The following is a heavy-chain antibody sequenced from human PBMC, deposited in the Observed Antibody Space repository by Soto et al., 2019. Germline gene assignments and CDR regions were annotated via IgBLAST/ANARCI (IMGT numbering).Heavy chain of an antibody. D-gene: IGHD3-10*01. CDR2: IIPIFGTA. J-gene: IGHJ6*02. CDR3: ARERPLTMVRGVRTGMDV. Sequence: QVQLVQSGAEVKKPGSSVKVSCKASGGTFSSYAISWVRQAPGQGLEWMGGIIPIFGTANYAQKFQGRVTITADESTSTGYMERSSGRSEDTAVYYCARERPLTMVRGVRTGMDVWGQGTTVTVSS. V-gene: IGHV1-69*12. CDR1: GGTFSSYA.